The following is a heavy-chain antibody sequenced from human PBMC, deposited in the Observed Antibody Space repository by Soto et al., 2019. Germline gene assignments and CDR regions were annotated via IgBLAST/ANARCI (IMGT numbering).Heavy chain of an antibody. D-gene: IGHD6-19*01. CDR3: AKDMGYSSGYSAFDY. J-gene: IGHJ4*02. CDR2: ISWNSGSI. CDR1: GFTFDDYA. V-gene: IGHV3-9*01. Sequence: GGSLRLSCAASGFTFDDYAMHWVRQAPGKGLEWVSGISWNSGSIGYADSVKGRFTISRDNAKNSLYLQMNSLRAEDTALYYCAKDMGYSSGYSAFDYWGQGTLVTVSS.